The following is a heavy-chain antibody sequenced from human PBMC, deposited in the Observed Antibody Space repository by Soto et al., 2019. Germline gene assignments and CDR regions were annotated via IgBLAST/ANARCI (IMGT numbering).Heavy chain of an antibody. V-gene: IGHV1-2*02. CDR2: VNPNSGGT. J-gene: IGHJ4*02. D-gene: IGHD1-26*01. CDR1: GHTFSGYY. CDR3: ASDYVGDDLTGPTGEFGRF. Sequence: ASVKVSCKASGHTFSGYYVHWLRQAPGQGLEWMGWVNPNSGGTHYAQKFQGRVSMTRDTSLSAVYMELRSLTRDDMAVYFCASDYVGDDLTGPTGEFGRFWGQGTLVTVSS.